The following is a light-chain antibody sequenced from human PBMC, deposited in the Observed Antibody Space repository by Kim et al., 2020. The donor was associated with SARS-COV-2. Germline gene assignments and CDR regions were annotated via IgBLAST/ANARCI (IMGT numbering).Light chain of an antibody. Sequence: EIVLTQSPGTLSLSPGERATLSCRASQNIRSSLAWYQQRPGQAPRLLIYDASNRATGIPARFSGSGSGTDFTLTISSLEPEDFAIYYRQQRSKWLTFGGGTKVDIK. CDR3: QQRSKWLT. CDR1: QNIRSS. V-gene: IGKV3-11*01. CDR2: DAS. J-gene: IGKJ4*01.